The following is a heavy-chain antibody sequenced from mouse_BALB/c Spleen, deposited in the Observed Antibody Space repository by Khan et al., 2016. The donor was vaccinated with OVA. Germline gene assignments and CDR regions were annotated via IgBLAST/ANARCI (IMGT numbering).Heavy chain of an antibody. CDR1: GYTFTDYS. CDR3: ATGYWYFDV. Sequence: QIQLVQSGPELKKPGETVKISCKASGYTFTDYSLHWVKQAPGKGLKWMGWINTETGEPTYADDFKGRFAFSLETSASTACLQINNLRHEDTAIYFCATGYWYFDVWGAGTTVTVSS. V-gene: IGHV9-2-1*01. J-gene: IGHJ1*01. CDR2: INTETGEP.